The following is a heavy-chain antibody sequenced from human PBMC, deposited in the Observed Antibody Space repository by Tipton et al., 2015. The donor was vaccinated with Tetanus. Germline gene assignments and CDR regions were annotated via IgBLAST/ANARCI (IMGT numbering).Heavy chain of an antibody. Sequence: VQLVQSGAEVKKPGESLRISCKGSGYSFTSYWISWVRQMPGKGLEWMGRIDPSDSYTNYSPSFQGHVPISADKSISTAYLQWSSLKASDPAMYYCARHTEYSSFPNWFDPWGQGTLVTVSS. CDR1: GYSFTSYW. CDR2: IDPSDSYT. D-gene: IGHD6-6*01. CDR3: ARHTEYSSFPNWFDP. V-gene: IGHV5-10-1*01. J-gene: IGHJ5*02.